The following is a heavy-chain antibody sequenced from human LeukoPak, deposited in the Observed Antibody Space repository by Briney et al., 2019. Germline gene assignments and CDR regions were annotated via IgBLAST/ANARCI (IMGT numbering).Heavy chain of an antibody. CDR1: GFTFSSYG. V-gene: IGHV3-21*01. CDR2: ISSSSSYI. D-gene: IGHD2-15*01. Sequence: GGSLRLSCAASGFTFSSYGMNWVRQAPGKGLEWVSSISSSSSYIYYADSVKGRFTISRDNAKNSLYLQMNSLRAEDTAVYYCARSPDIVVVVAATVAFDIWGQGTMVTVSS. J-gene: IGHJ3*02. CDR3: ARSPDIVVVVAATVAFDI.